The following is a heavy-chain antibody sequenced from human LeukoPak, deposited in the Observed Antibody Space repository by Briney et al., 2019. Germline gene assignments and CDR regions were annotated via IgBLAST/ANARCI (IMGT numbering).Heavy chain of an antibody. CDR1: GFTFISYE. Sequence: GGSLRQSCPASGFTFISYEMYWVRQAPGKGREWVSYISSSGRTIYYADSVKGRFTMSRDKAKNSLYLQMNSMRPEDTAVYYCATLYDSAGYYRTPNDSWGQGTLVTVSS. D-gene: IGHD3-22*01. CDR3: ATLYDSAGYYRTPNDS. V-gene: IGHV3-48*03. CDR2: ISSSGRTI. J-gene: IGHJ4*02.